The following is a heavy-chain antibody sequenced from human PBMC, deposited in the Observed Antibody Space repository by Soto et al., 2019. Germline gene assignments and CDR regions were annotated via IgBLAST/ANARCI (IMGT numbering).Heavy chain of an antibody. CDR1: GGSVSISRYY. V-gene: IGHV4-39*02. CDR3: ARDYYSSSSHWFAP. J-gene: IGHJ5*02. D-gene: IGHD6-6*01. CDR2: IYYSGSS. Sequence: XTLSLPSTVSGGSVSISRYYWGWSRQPPGKGLEWIGSIYYSGSSYYNPSLKSPVTISVDTSKTQFSLKLSSVTAADTAVYYCARDYYSSSSHWFAPWGQGTLGTVSS.